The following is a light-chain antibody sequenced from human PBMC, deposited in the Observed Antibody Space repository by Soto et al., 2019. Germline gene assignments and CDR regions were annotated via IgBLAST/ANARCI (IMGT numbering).Light chain of an antibody. CDR3: QAWDSNTGVV. J-gene: IGLJ2*01. CDR1: KLGDNY. V-gene: IGLV3-1*01. CDR2: QDT. Sequence: SYELTQPPSVSVSPGQTTSITCSGHKLGDNYAYWYQQKPGQSPVLVIYQDTKRPSGIPERFSGSNSGNTATLTISGTQAMDEADYYCQAWDSNTGVVFGGGTKLTVL.